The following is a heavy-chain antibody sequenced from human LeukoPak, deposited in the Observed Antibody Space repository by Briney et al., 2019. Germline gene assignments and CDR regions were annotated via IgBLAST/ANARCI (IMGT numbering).Heavy chain of an antibody. Sequence: GGSLRLSCAASGFTFSSYWMSWVRQAPGKGLEWVANIKQDGSEKYYVDSVKGRFTISRDNAKNSLYLQMNSLRVEDTAVYYCARSYSSGWFAFDYWGQGTLVTVSS. CDR3: ARSYSSGWFAFDY. CDR2: IKQDGSEK. D-gene: IGHD6-19*01. J-gene: IGHJ4*02. CDR1: GFTFSSYW. V-gene: IGHV3-7*01.